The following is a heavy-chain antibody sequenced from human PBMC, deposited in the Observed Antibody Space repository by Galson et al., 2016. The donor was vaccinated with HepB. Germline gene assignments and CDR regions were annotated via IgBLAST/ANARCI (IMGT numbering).Heavy chain of an antibody. CDR2: ISGGGGST. J-gene: IGHJ4*02. CDR3: AKDAMVVPAAECVS. V-gene: IGHV3-23*01. CDR1: GFTFGDYG. Sequence: SLRLSCAASGFTFGDYGMSWVRHAPGKGLEWVSGISGGGGSTYDAGSVKGRFTISRDNSKNTLYLQMNSLRAEDTAVYYCAKDAMVVPAAECVSWGQGTLVTVSS. D-gene: IGHD2-2*01.